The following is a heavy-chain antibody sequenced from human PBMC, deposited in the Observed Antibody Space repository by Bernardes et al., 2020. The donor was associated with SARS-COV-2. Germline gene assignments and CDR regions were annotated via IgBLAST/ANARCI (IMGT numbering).Heavy chain of an antibody. CDR2: IYYTGST. Sequence: SETLSLTCTVSGGSISTYYWSWIRQPPGKGLEWIGFIYYTGSTHYNPSLKSRVTISVDTSKNQFSLKLTSVTAADTAFYYCVRHFDYWGQGTLVTVSS. CDR1: GGSISTYY. CDR3: VRHFDY. V-gene: IGHV4-59*08. J-gene: IGHJ4*02.